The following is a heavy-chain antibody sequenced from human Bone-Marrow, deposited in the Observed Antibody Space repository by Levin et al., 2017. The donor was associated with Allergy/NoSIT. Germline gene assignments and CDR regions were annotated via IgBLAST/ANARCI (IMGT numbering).Heavy chain of an antibody. D-gene: IGHD6-6*01. CDR2: IYYSGST. CDR1: GDSISSGGYY. V-gene: IGHV4-31*03. Sequence: SETLSLTCTVSGDSISSGGYYWNWIRQFPGKGLEWIGNIYYSGSTSYNPSLHSRITISIDSSENQFSLKLRSVTAADTAVYYCARTPDYTSSQLQNDAFDIWGQGTMVTVSS. CDR3: ARTPDYTSSQLQNDAFDI. J-gene: IGHJ3*02.